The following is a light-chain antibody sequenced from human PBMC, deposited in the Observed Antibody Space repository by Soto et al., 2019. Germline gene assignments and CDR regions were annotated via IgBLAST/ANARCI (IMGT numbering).Light chain of an antibody. V-gene: IGKV4-1*01. J-gene: IGKJ4*01. CDR3: QQYYSTPLT. CDR2: WAS. CDR1: QRVLDSSNNKNY. Sequence: DIVMTQSPDSLAVSLGERATINCKSSQRVLDSSNNKNYLAWYQQKPGQPPKLLIYWASTRESGVPDRFSGSGSGTDFTLTISSLQAEDVAVYYCQQYYSTPLTFGGGTKVDIK.